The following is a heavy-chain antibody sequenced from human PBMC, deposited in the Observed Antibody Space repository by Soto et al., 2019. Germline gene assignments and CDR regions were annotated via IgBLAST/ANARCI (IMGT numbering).Heavy chain of an antibody. CDR1: GFTFRNYA. Sequence: GGSLRLSCAASGFTFRNYAMSWARQAPGKGLEWVSAISGSGGTTHYADSVKGRFTISRDNSKNTLYLQMNSLRVEDTAVYYCAKDRSSTSCYAFDYWGQGSLVTVS. J-gene: IGHJ4*02. D-gene: IGHD2-2*01. CDR3: AKDRSSTSCYAFDY. V-gene: IGHV3-23*01. CDR2: ISGSGGTT.